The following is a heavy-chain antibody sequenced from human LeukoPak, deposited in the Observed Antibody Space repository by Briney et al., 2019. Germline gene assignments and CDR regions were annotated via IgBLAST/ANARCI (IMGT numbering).Heavy chain of an antibody. CDR2: IYYSGST. Sequence: SETLSLTCTVSGGSISSYYWSWIRQPPGKGLEWIGYIYYSGSTNYNPSLKSRVTISVDTSKDQFSLKLSSVTAADTAVYYCARLNTYDFWGGIYYFDYWGQGTLVTVSS. J-gene: IGHJ4*02. D-gene: IGHD3-3*01. V-gene: IGHV4-59*08. CDR1: GGSISSYY. CDR3: ARLNTYDFWGGIYYFDY.